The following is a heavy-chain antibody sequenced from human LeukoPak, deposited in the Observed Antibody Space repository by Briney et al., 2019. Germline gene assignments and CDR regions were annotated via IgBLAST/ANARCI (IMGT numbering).Heavy chain of an antibody. CDR2: ISSSSSYT. CDR3: ARDPFSSGSYDY. CDR1: GFTVSTNY. Sequence: GGSLRLSCAASGFTVSTNYMNWVRQAPGKGLEWVSYISSSSSYTNYADSVKGRFTISRDNAKNSLYLQMNSLRAEDTAVYYCARDPFSSGSYDYWGQGTLVTVSS. D-gene: IGHD1-26*01. V-gene: IGHV3-11*06. J-gene: IGHJ4*02.